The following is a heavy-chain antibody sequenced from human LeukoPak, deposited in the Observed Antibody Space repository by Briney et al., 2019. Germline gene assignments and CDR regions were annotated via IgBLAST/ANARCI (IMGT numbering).Heavy chain of an antibody. CDR2: ISYDGSNK. Sequence: PGRSLRLSCAASGFTFSSYAMHWVRQAPGKGLEWVAVISYDGSNKYYADSVKGRFTISRDNSKNTLYLQMNSLRAEDTAVYYCAKDLYTSRYACCFDYWGQGTLVTVSS. V-gene: IGHV3-30-3*01. CDR3: AKDLYTSRYACCFDY. D-gene: IGHD6-13*01. J-gene: IGHJ4*02. CDR1: GFTFSSYA.